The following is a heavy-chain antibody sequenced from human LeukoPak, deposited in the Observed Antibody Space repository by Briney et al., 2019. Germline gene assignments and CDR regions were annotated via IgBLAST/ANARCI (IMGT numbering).Heavy chain of an antibody. CDR2: INHSGST. V-gene: IGHV4-4*02. CDR3: ARRNIAAAGQGYYYYMDV. J-gene: IGHJ6*03. D-gene: IGHD6-13*01. CDR1: GGSISSXXX. Sequence: XVSGGSISSXXXWSWVRQPPGXXLXWIGEINHSGSTNYNPSLKSRVTISVDTSKNQFSLKLSSVTAADTAVYYCARRNIAAAGQGYYYYMDVWGKGTTVTVSS.